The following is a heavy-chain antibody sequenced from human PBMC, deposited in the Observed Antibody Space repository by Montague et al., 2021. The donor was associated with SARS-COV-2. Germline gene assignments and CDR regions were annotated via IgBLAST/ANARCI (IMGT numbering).Heavy chain of an antibody. J-gene: IGHJ2*01. D-gene: IGHD1-26*01. Sequence: SLRLSCAASGFTFGDYAMHWVRQAPGKGLEWVSGINWNSGSIGXXXSXXGRFTISRDNAKNSLYLQMNSLRAEDTALYYCAKGCSGTYDEYFDLWGRGTLVTVSS. CDR3: AKGCSGTYDEYFDL. CDR2: INWNSGSI. V-gene: IGHV3-9*01. CDR1: GFTFGDYA.